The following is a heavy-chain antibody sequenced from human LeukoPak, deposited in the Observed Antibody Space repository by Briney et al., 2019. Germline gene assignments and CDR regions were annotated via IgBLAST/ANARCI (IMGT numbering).Heavy chain of an antibody. CDR3: VRGDFQSGH. J-gene: IGHJ4*02. V-gene: IGHV3-21*01. Sequence: GGSLRLSCAVSGFTSSSYGMSWVRQAPGKGLEWVSSISSGGNYMSYADSLKGRVSISRDNPKNSLFLDMSRLRAEDTAMYYCVRGDFQSGHWGQGALVIVSS. CDR1: GFTSSSYG. D-gene: IGHD2-21*02. CDR2: ISSGGNYM.